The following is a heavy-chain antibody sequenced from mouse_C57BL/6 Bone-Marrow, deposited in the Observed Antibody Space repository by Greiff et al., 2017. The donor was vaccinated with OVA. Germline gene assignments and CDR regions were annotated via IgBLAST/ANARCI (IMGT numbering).Heavy chain of an antibody. CDR2: IYPGSGST. CDR1: GYTFTSYW. D-gene: IGHD1-1*01. V-gene: IGHV1-55*01. J-gene: IGHJ3*01. CDR3: ARYYYGSSSFAY. Sequence: QVQLQQSGAELVKPGASVKMSCKASGYTFTSYWITWVKQRPGQGLEWIGDIYPGSGSTNYNEKFKSKATLTVDTSSSTAYMQLSSLTSEDSAVYYCARYYYGSSSFAYWGQGTLVTVSA.